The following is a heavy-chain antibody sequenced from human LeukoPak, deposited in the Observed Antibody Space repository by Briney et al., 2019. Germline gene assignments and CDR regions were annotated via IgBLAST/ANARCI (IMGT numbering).Heavy chain of an antibody. CDR1: GGSFSGYY. J-gene: IGHJ4*02. CDR3: ARNIAVADPWYFDY. CDR2: INHSGST. D-gene: IGHD6-19*01. V-gene: IGHV4-34*01. Sequence: SETLSLTCAVYGGSFSGYYWSWIRQPPGKGLEWIGEINHSGSTNYNPSLKSRVTISVDTSKNQFSLKLSSVTAADTAVYYWARNIAVADPWYFDYWGQGTLVTVSS.